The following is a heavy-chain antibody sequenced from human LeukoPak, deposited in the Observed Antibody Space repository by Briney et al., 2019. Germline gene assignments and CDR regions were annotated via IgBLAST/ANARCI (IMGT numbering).Heavy chain of an antibody. J-gene: IGHJ3*02. CDR3: ARDTLPTRRYCSGGSCGAFDI. CDR2: IGGSSTSI. D-gene: IGHD2-15*01. V-gene: IGHV3-21*01. Sequence: PGGSLRLSCAASRFTFSTYAMNWVRQAPGKGLEWVSSIGGSSTSIYYADSVKGRFTISRDNAKNSLYLQMNSLRAEDTAVYYCARDTLPTRRYCSGGSCGAFDIWGQGTMVTVSS. CDR1: RFTFSTYA.